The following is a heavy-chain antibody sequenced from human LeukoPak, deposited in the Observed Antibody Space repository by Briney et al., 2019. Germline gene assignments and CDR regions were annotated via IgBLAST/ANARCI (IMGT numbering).Heavy chain of an antibody. D-gene: IGHD1-1*01. CDR2: ISYDGSNK. J-gene: IGHJ4*02. V-gene: IGHV3-30*18. CDR1: GFTFSSYG. Sequence: GGSLRLSCAASGFTFSSYGMHWVRQAPGKGLEWVAVISYDGSNKYYADSVKGRFTISRDNSKNTLYLQMNSLRAEDTAVYYCAKLPPNRPPVGTSLVPGGDYWGQGTLVTVSS. CDR3: AKLPPNRPPVGTSLVPGGDY.